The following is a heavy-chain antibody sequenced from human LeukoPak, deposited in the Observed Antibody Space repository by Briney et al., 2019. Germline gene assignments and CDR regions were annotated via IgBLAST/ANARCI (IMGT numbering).Heavy chain of an antibody. Sequence: SQTLSLTCTVSGGSISSGDYYWSWIRQPPGKGLEWIGYIYYSGSTYYNPSLKSRVTISVDTSKNQFSLKLSSVTAADTAVYHCARSTEFGELFFDYWGQGTLVTVSS. V-gene: IGHV4-30-4*01. CDR1: GGSISSGDYY. CDR3: ARSTEFGELFFDY. D-gene: IGHD3-10*01. J-gene: IGHJ4*02. CDR2: IYYSGST.